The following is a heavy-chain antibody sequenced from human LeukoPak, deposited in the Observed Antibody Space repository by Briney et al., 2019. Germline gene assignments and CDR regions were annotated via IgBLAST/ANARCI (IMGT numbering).Heavy chain of an antibody. D-gene: IGHD4-17*01. CDR2: MNPNSGNT. Sequence: ASVKVSCKASGYTLTSPDINWVRQATGQGLEWMGWMNPNSGNTGYAQKFQGRVTMTRDTSISTAYMELSSLRSEDTAVYYCARDRISMTTVTTADYWGQGTLVTVSS. J-gene: IGHJ4*02. CDR1: GYTLTSPD. V-gene: IGHV1-8*01. CDR3: ARDRISMTTVTTADY.